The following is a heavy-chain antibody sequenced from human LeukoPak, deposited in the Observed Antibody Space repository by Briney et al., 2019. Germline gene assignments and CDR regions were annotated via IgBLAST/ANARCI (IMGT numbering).Heavy chain of an antibody. CDR2: INHSGST. CDR3: ARGRYSYGY. D-gene: IGHD5-18*01. V-gene: IGHV4-34*01. J-gene: IGHJ4*02. Sequence: PSETLSLTCAVYGGSFSGYYWSWIRQPPGKGLEWIGEINHSGSTNYNPSLKSRVTTSVDTSKSQFSLKLSSVTAADTAVYYCARGRYSYGYWGQGTLVTVSS. CDR1: GGSFSGYY.